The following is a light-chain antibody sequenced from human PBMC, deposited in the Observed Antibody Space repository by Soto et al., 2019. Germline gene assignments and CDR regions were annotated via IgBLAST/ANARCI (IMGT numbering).Light chain of an antibody. Sequence: DIPLTQSPSFLSASVGDKVTITCRASQAISSSLAWYQQNPGKAPKLLIYAASTLQSGVPSRFSGSGSGTEFTLTISSLQPEDFATYYCQQLNSYPLTFGGGAKVEIK. CDR2: AAS. J-gene: IGKJ4*01. CDR3: QQLNSYPLT. V-gene: IGKV1-9*01. CDR1: QAISSS.